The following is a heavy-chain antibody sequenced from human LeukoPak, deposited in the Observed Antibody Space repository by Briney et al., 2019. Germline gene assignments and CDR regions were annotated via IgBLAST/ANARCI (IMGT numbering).Heavy chain of an antibody. V-gene: IGHV3-48*03. J-gene: IGHJ4*02. CDR3: ARERTYGFDY. Sequence: GGSLRLSCATSGFSFSDYEMSWVRQAPGKGLEWVSYISRVGSTVYYSDSVKGRFIISRDNAKNSLYLQMNSLRADDTAVYYCARERTYGFDYWGQGTLVTVSS. D-gene: IGHD3-10*01. CDR2: ISRVGSTV. CDR1: GFSFSDYE.